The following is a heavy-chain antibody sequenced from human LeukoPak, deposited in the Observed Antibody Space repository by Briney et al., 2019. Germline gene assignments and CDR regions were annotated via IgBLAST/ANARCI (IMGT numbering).Heavy chain of an antibody. D-gene: IGHD4-17*01. Sequence: LPGGSPRLSCAASGFTFSSYAMSWVRQAPGKGLEWVSAISGSGGSTYYADSVKGRFTISRDNSKNTLYLQMNSLRAEDTAVYYCAKHGGGINRPTTVTTAQYKGGYWGQGTLVTVSS. J-gene: IGHJ4*02. CDR2: ISGSGGST. CDR3: AKHGGGINRPTTVTTAQYKGGY. CDR1: GFTFSSYA. V-gene: IGHV3-23*01.